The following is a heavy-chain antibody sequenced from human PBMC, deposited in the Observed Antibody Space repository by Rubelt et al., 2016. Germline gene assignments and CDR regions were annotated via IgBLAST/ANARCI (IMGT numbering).Heavy chain of an antibody. CDR2: IIPIFGTA. J-gene: IGHJ4*02. D-gene: IGHD3-22*01. V-gene: IGHV1-69*05. Sequence: IEWWGGIIPIFGTANYAQKFQGRVTMTTDTSTSTAYMELRSLRSDDTAVYYCARDYYDSSGYYWLGFDYWGQGTLVTVSS. CDR3: ARDYYDSSGYYWLGFDY.